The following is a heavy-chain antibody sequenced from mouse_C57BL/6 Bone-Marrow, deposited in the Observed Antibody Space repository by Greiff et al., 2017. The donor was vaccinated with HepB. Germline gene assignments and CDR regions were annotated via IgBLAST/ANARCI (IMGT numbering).Heavy chain of an antibody. CDR1: GYTFTDYY. Sequence: EVQLQQSGPELVKPGASVKISCKASGYTFTDYYMNWVKQSHGKSLEWIGDINPNNGGTSYNQKFKGKATLTVDKSSSTAYMELRSLTSEDSAVYYCARDSNYGDYYAMDYWGQGTSVTVSS. D-gene: IGHD2-5*01. CDR3: ARDSNYGDYYAMDY. J-gene: IGHJ4*01. CDR2: INPNNGGT. V-gene: IGHV1-26*01.